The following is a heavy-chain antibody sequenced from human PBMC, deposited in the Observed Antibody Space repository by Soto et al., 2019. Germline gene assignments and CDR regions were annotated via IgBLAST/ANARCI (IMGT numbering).Heavy chain of an antibody. Sequence: LRLSCAASGFTFSSYAMSWVRQAPGKGLEWVSAISGSGGSTYYADSVKGRFTISRDNSKNTLYLQMNSLRAEDTAVYYCAKDNTAMDYYYYYYGMDVWGQGTTVTVSS. CDR1: GFTFSSYA. CDR3: AKDNTAMDYYYYYYGMDV. D-gene: IGHD5-18*01. V-gene: IGHV3-23*01. J-gene: IGHJ6*02. CDR2: ISGSGGST.